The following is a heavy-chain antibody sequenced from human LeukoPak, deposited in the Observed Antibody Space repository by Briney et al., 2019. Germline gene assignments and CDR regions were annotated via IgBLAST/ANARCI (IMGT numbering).Heavy chain of an antibody. V-gene: IGHV1-69*13. Sequence: GASVTVSCKGSGGTFSSYSISWVGQAPGQGLEWMGGVIPIFGTANYAQKFQGRVTITADESTSTAYMELSSLRSEDTAVYYCARDGGGLCSSDCYYLPFDYWGQGTLVTVSS. D-gene: IGHD2-21*02. J-gene: IGHJ4*02. CDR1: GGTFSSYS. CDR3: ARDGGGLCSSDCYYLPFDY. CDR2: VIPIFGTA.